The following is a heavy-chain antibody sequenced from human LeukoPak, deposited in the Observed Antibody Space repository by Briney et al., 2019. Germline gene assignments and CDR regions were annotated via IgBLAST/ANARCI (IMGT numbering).Heavy chain of an antibody. J-gene: IGHJ4*02. V-gene: IGHV3-30*02. CDR2: IRYDGSNK. CDR1: GFTFSSYG. Sequence: GGSLRLSCAASGFTFSSYGMHWVRQAPGKGLEWVAFIRYDGSNKYYADSVKGRFTISRDNSKNTLYLQMNSLRAEDTAVYYCAKDRFGELFLDYFDYWGQGTLVTVSS. CDR3: AKDRFGELFLDYFDY. D-gene: IGHD3-10*01.